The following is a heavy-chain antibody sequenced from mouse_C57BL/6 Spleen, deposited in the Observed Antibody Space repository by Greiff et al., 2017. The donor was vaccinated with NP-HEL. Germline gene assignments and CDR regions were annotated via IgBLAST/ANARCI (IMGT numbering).Heavy chain of an antibody. D-gene: IGHD1-1*01. CDR1: GYTFTDYY. Sequence: EVQLQQSGPELVKPGASVKISCKASGYTFTDYYMNWVKQSHGKSLEWIGDINPNNGGTSYNQKFKGKATMTVDKSSSTAYMELRSLTSADSAVYYCARRGYYGSSYYFDYWGQGTTLTVSS. CDR3: ARRGYYGSSYYFDY. V-gene: IGHV1-26*01. CDR2: INPNNGGT. J-gene: IGHJ2*01.